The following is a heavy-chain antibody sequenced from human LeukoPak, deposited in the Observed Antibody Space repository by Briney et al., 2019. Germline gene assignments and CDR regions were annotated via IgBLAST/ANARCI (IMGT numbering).Heavy chain of an antibody. D-gene: IGHD6-13*01. CDR3: ASQKGIAAAGDFDY. CDR2: INSNSGGT. V-gene: IGHV1-2*02. Sequence: ASVKVSCKASGYTFTGYYMHWVRQAPGQGLEWMGWINSNSGGTNYAQKFQGRVTMTRDTSISTAYMELSRLRSDDTAVYYCASQKGIAAAGDFDYWGQGTLVTVSS. J-gene: IGHJ4*02. CDR1: GYTFTGYY.